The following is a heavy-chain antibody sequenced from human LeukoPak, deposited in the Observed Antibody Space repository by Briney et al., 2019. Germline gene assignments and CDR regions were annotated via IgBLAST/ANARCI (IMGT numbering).Heavy chain of an antibody. J-gene: IGHJ6*04. D-gene: IGHD3-10*01. CDR3: PRAVLLWFGGLSQMEV. CDR1: CGSLSGYY. Sequence: PSETLSLTCAVYCGSLSGYYWSWIRQPPGKGLEWIGEINYSGSTNYNPSLKPRVTKPVDRSKNQFSLQLSSVTAAATPVHYLPRAVLLWFGGLSQMEVWGKETTVTVSS. V-gene: IGHV4-34*01. CDR2: INYSGST.